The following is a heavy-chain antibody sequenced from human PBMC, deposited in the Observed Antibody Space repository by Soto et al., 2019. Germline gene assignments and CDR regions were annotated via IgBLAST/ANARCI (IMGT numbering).Heavy chain of an antibody. Sequence: ASVKVSCKASGYTFTSYYMHWVRQAPGQGLEWMGIINPSGGSTSYAQKFQGRVTMTRDTSTSTVYMELSSLRSEDTAVYYCARRPYYYDSSGYSPPAYWGQGTLVTVSS. CDR3: ARRPYYYDSSGYSPPAY. J-gene: IGHJ4*02. D-gene: IGHD3-22*01. V-gene: IGHV1-46*01. CDR1: GYTFTSYY. CDR2: INPSGGST.